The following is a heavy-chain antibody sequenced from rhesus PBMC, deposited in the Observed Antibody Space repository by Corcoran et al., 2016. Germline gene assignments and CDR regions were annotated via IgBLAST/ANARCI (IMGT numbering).Heavy chain of an antibody. D-gene: IGHD6-25*01. CDR1: GYSFSSGYG. J-gene: IGHJ5-1*01. Sequence: QVQLQESGPGLVKPSETLSLTCAVSGYSFSSGYGWSWFRHPPGKGLGWIGYIGGSSGSTSYNPSLKSRVTISKDTSKNQFSLKLSSVTAADTAVYYCARRVSGRVMYRFDVWGPGVLVTVSS. CDR3: ARRVSGRVMYRFDV. V-gene: IGHV4-127*01. CDR2: IGGSSGST.